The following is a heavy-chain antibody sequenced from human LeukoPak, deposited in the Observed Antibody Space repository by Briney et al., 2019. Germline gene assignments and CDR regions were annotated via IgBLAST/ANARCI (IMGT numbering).Heavy chain of an antibody. J-gene: IGHJ4*02. V-gene: IGHV3-23*01. CDR3: AKKPATIKFPFDI. D-gene: IGHD5-24*01. CDR2: ISTTGGYT. Sequence: GGSLRLSCIGSGFSFSTYDMGWVRQTPGKGLEWVSAISTTGGYTEDADSVKGRFTISRDNSQNTLFLQMHSLRAEDTAVYYCAKKPATIKFPFDIWGQGTLVTVSP. CDR1: GFSFSTYD.